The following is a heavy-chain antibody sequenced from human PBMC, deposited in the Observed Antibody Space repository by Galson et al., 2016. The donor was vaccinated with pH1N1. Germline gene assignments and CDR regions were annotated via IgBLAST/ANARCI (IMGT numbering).Heavy chain of an antibody. J-gene: IGHJ4*02. CDR2: IDPSDGTT. V-gene: IGHV1-46*01. CDR1: GYSVTRYY. Sequence: SVKVSCKASGYSVTRYYMHWVRQAPGQGLEWMGIIDPSDGTTTYSQKFRGRITMTRDTPTNSVYMELRSLTSDDTAVYYCARRYYFDYWGQGTLITVSS. CDR3: ARRYYFDY.